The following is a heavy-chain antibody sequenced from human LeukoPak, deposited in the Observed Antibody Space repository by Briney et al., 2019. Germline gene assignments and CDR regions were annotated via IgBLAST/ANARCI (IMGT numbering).Heavy chain of an antibody. D-gene: IGHD6-13*01. Sequence: TSQTLSLTCTVSGGSISSGDYYWSWIRQPPGKGLEWIGYIYYSGSTYYNPSLKSRVTISVDTSKNQFSLKLSSVTAADTAVYYCARVNASGIAAAVWAFGIWGQGTMVTVSS. CDR3: ARVNASGIAAAVWAFGI. CDR1: GGSISSGDYY. J-gene: IGHJ3*02. V-gene: IGHV4-30-4*01. CDR2: IYYSGST.